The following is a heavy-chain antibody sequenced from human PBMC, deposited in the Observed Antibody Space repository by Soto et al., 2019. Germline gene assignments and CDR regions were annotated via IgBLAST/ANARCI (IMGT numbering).Heavy chain of an antibody. J-gene: IGHJ4*02. CDR1: GYGFTTYG. Sequence: QDHLVQSGAEVKKPGASVNVSCKCSGYGFTTYGITWVRQAPGQGLEWMAWISAHNGNTNYAPKLQGRVTVTRDTSTSTAYLELRGLRYDDTAVYYCASGRYGDYWGQGAPVTVSS. V-gene: IGHV1-18*01. CDR3: ASGRYGDY. D-gene: IGHD1-26*01. CDR2: ISAHNGNT.